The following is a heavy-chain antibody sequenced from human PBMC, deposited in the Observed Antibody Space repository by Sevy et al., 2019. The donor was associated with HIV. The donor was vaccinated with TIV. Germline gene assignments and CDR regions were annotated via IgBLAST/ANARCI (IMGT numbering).Heavy chain of an antibody. D-gene: IGHD3-9*01. J-gene: IGHJ3*02. V-gene: IGHV1-2*06. CDR1: GYMFSDYN. CDR3: VREDNNAPRTILSFDI. Sequence: ASVKVSCKATGYMFSDYNMRWVRQAPGQGLEWMALINPNSGVTIYAQKFRGRVSLTRDTSMSTAYMELSALTSDDTAVYYCVREDNNAPRTILSFDIWGQGTMVTVSS. CDR2: INPNSGVT.